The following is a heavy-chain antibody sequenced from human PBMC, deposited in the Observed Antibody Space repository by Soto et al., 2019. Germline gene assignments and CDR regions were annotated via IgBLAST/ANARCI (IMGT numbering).Heavy chain of an antibody. CDR2: IYYSGST. J-gene: IGHJ4*02. CDR1: GGSISSYY. V-gene: IGHV4-59*01. D-gene: IGHD3-16*02. CDR3: ARSLDYVWGSYRFDY. Sequence: SETLSLTCTVSGGSISSYYWSWIRQPPGKGLEWIGYIYYSGSTNYNPSLKSRVTISVDTSKNQFSLKLSSVTAADTAVYYCARSLDYVWGSYRFDYWGQGTLVTVSS.